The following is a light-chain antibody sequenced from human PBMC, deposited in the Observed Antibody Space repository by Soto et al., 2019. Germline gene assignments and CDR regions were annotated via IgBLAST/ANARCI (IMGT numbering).Light chain of an antibody. CDR3: QQYKTYPLT. Sequence: DIQMTRSPSTLSASVGDRVTITCRASQDVSRWLAWYQQKAGRAPKLLIYKASSLDTGVPSRFSGSGSGTEFTLTLSSLQPDDFATYYCQQYKTYPLTFGGGTKVDIK. V-gene: IGKV1-5*03. CDR1: QDVSRW. J-gene: IGKJ4*01. CDR2: KAS.